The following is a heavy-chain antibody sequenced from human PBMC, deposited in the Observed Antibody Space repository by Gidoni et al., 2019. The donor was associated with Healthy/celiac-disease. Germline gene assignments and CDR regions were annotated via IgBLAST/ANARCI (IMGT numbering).Heavy chain of an antibody. J-gene: IGHJ4*02. V-gene: IGHV4-34*01. CDR3: ARGIEEYSGYEIFYFDY. D-gene: IGHD5-12*01. CDR1: GGSFSGYY. CDR2: INHSGST. Sequence: QVQLQQWGAGLLKPSETLSLTCAVYGGSFSGYYWIGEINHSGSTNSNPSLKSRVTISVDTSKNQFSLKLSSVTAADTAVYYCARGIEEYSGYEIFYFDYWGQGTLVTVSS.